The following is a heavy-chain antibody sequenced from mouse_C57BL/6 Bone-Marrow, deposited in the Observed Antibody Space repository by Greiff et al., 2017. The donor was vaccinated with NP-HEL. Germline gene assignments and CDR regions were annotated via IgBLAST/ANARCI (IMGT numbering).Heavy chain of an antibody. CDR3: ERARAVDY. CDR1: GYTFTSYG. CDR2: IYPRSGNT. V-gene: IGHV1-81*01. J-gene: IGHJ4*01. Sequence: VLLVESGAELARPGASVKLSCKASGYTFTSYGISWVKQSTGQGLEWIGEIYPRSGNTYYNEKFKGKATLTADKSSSTAYMELSSLTSEDSAVYCCERARAVDYWGQGTSVTVSS.